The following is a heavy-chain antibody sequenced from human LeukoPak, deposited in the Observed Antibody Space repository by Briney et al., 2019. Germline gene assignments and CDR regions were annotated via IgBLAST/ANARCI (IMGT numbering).Heavy chain of an antibody. J-gene: IGHJ6*03. Sequence: GGSLRLSRAASGFTVSSNYMSWVRQAPGKGLEWVSVIYSGGSTYYADSVKGRFTISRDNSKNTLYLQMNSLRAGDTAVYYCARDHYYYMDVWGKGTTVTVSS. CDR3: ARDHYYYMDV. CDR2: IYSGGST. CDR1: GFTVSSNY. V-gene: IGHV3-53*01.